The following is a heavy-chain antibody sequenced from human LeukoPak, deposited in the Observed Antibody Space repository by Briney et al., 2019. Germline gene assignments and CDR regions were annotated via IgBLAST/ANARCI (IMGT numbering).Heavy chain of an antibody. Sequence: SETLSLTCTVSGGSIRSSSYNWGWIRQPPGKGLEWIGSMHYTGTTYYNPSLKSRVTIPVDTSKNQFSLKVSSVTAADTAVYYCARTGGSFYFYYYMDVWGKGTTVTVSS. CDR3: ARTGGSFYFYYYMDV. CDR1: GGSIRSSSYN. D-gene: IGHD1-26*01. V-gene: IGHV4-39*07. J-gene: IGHJ6*03. CDR2: MHYTGTT.